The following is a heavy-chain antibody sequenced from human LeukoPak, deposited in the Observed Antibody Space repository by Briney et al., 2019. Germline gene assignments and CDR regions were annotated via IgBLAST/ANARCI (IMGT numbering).Heavy chain of an antibody. Sequence: GGSLRLSCAASGFTFDDYGMSWVRQAPGKGLEWVSGINWNGGSTGYADSVKGRFTISRDNAKNSLYLQMNSLRAEDTAVYYCAKGDGYSSGPRSFDIWGQGTMVTVSS. D-gene: IGHD6-19*01. CDR2: INWNGGST. CDR3: AKGDGYSSGPRSFDI. V-gene: IGHV3-20*04. CDR1: GFTFDDYG. J-gene: IGHJ3*02.